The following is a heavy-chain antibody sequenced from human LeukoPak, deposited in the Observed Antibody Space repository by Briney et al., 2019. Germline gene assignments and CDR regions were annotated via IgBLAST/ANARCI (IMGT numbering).Heavy chain of an antibody. J-gene: IGHJ4*02. CDR1: GFSSSSYV. CDR3: ARDVFTTYDTGYGYFDY. Sequence: GGSQISCSVVSGFSSSSYVRHWVRQAPGKGLEWVALIWYDGSNKYYADSVKGRFTISSDNSKNTLFLPMNSLRADDTAVYYCARDVFTTYDTGYGYFDYWGQGTLVTVSS. V-gene: IGHV3-33*01. CDR2: IWYDGSNK. D-gene: IGHD3-9*01.